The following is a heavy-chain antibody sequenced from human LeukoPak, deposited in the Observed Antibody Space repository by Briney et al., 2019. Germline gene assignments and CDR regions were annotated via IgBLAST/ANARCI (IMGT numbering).Heavy chain of an antibody. D-gene: IGHD4-11*01. J-gene: IGHJ6*02. CDR3: ARDQEAVTTDYFYYGMNV. CDR1: GGTFSNYG. CDR2: IIPMLGMA. V-gene: IGHV1-69*04. Sequence: ASVKVSCKASGGTFSNYGISWVRQAPGQGLEWMGRIIPMLGMANYAQKFQGRVTITADKSTSTAYMELSSLRSEDTAVYYCARDQEAVTTDYFYYGMNVWGQGTTLTASS.